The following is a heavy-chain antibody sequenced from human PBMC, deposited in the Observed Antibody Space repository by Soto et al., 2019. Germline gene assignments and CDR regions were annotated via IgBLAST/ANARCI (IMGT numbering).Heavy chain of an antibody. CDR3: AREDDGGDRDYYGLDV. D-gene: IGHD2-21*02. V-gene: IGHV4-30-4*08. J-gene: IGHJ6*02. CDR2: IYYSGSI. Sequence: WTWLRQSPGKGLEWIGYIYYSGSIIYNPSFKSRVTISVDTSKNQFSLQLSSVTAADTAVYFCAREDDGGDRDYYGLDVWGQGTTVTVSS.